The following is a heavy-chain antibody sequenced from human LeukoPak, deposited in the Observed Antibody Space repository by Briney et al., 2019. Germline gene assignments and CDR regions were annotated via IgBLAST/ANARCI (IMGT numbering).Heavy chain of an antibody. CDR3: ARNEAGRYYYGMDV. V-gene: IGHV3-7*01. CDR1: GFTFSSYW. Sequence: PGGSLRLSCAASGFTFSSYWMSWVRQAPGKGLEWVANIKQDGSEKYYVDSVKGRFTISRDNAKNSLYLQMNSQRAEDTAVYYCARNEAGRYYYGMDVWGQGTTVTVSS. J-gene: IGHJ6*02. D-gene: IGHD3-10*01. CDR2: IKQDGSEK.